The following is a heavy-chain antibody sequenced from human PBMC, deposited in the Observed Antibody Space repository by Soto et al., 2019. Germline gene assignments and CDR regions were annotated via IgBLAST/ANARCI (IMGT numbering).Heavy chain of an antibody. CDR3: ARGQVGARAY. D-gene: IGHD1-26*01. Sequence: PSETLSLTCAVYGGSFSGYYWSWIRQPPGKGLEWIGEINHSGSTNYNPSLKSRVTISVDTSKNQFSLKLSSVTAADTAVYYCARGQVGARAYWGQGTLVTVSS. J-gene: IGHJ4*02. CDR1: GGSFSGYY. CDR2: INHSGST. V-gene: IGHV4-34*01.